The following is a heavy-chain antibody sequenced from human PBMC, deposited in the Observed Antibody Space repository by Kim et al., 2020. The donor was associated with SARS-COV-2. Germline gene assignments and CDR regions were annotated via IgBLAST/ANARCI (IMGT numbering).Heavy chain of an antibody. CDR3: ARKYSSSVGMDV. J-gene: IGHJ6*02. D-gene: IGHD6-6*01. V-gene: IGHV3-21*01. Sequence: YYADSVKGRFTISRDNAKNSLYLQMNSLRAEDTAVYYCARKYSSSVGMDVWGQGTTVTVSS.